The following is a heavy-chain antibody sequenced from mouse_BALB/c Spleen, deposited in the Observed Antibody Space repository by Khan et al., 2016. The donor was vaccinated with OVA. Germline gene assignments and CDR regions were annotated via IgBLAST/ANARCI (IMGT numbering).Heavy chain of an antibody. Sequence: QVQLQQSGAELVKAGASVKMSCKASGYTFTSYWMHWVKQRLGQGLEWFAETNPTNGRTYYNEKFKRKATLTVDKSSSTAYRLLSGPTCEDSAVYYCARIKKIVATYFDYWGQGTTLTVSS. CDR3: ARIKKIVATYFDY. V-gene: IGHV1S81*02. J-gene: IGHJ2*01. D-gene: IGHD1-1*01. CDR2: TNPTNGRT. CDR1: GYTFTSYW.